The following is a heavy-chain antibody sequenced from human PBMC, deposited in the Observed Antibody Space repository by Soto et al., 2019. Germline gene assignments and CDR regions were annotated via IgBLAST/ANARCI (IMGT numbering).Heavy chain of an antibody. CDR1: GFTFSRYW. Sequence: EVQLVESGGGFVQPGGSLRLSCAASGFTFSRYWMPWVRPAPGKGLVWVSRINSDGSDTNYADSVKGRFTISRDNAKNTLYLQMNSLRAEDTAVYYCARGTVTTFPLDYWGQGTLVTVSS. J-gene: IGHJ4*02. CDR2: INSDGSDT. CDR3: ARGTVTTFPLDY. D-gene: IGHD4-17*01. V-gene: IGHV3-74*01.